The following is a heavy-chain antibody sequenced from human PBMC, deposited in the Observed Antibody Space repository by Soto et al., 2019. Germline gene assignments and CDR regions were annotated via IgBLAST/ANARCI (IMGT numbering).Heavy chain of an antibody. CDR3: ARAITPYYYYYGMDV. D-gene: IGHD5-12*01. V-gene: IGHV1-69*05. J-gene: IGHJ6*02. CDR1: GGTFSSYA. CDR2: IIPIFGTA. Sequence: ASVKVSCKASGGTFSSYAISWVRQAPGQGLEWMGGIIPIFGTANYAQKFQGRFTISRDNSKNALYLQMNSLRAEDTAVYYCARAITPYYYYYGMDVWGQGTTVTVSS.